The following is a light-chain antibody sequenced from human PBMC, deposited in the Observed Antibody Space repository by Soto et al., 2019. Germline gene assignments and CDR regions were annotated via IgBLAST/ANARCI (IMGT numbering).Light chain of an antibody. CDR1: QSISSW. Sequence: DIQMTQSPSTLSASVGDRVTITCRASQSISSWLAWYQQRPGKPPNLLIYKASTLASGVPSRFSGSGSGTDFTLTISCLQSEDFATYYCQQYYSFPSFGQGTKVDIK. J-gene: IGKJ1*01. CDR2: KAS. V-gene: IGKV1-5*03. CDR3: QQYYSFPS.